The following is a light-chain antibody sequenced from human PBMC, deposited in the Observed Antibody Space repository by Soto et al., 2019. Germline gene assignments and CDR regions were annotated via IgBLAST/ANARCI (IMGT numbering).Light chain of an antibody. CDR2: AVS. Sequence: QSVLTQPASVSGSPGQSITISCSGTSSDIGSYNHVAWYQQFPGKSPKLMIYAVSDRPSGVSDRFSGSKSGNTASLTISGLQAVDEADYYCCSFADFTYVFGTGTKVTVL. V-gene: IGLV2-23*02. J-gene: IGLJ1*01. CDR3: CSFADFTYV. CDR1: SSDIGSYNH.